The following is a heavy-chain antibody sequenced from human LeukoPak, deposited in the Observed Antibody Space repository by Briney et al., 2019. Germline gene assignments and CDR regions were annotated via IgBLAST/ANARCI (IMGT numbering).Heavy chain of an antibody. CDR2: IWYDGSNK. J-gene: IGHJ6*02. CDR3: ARDVNTAMDV. CDR1: GFTFSSYA. V-gene: IGHV3-33*01. Sequence: GGSLRLSCAASGFTFSSYAMHWVRQAPGKGLEWVAVIWYDGSNKYYADSVQGRFTISRDNSKNTLYLQMDSLSAEDTAVYYCARDVNTAMDVWGQGTTVTVSS.